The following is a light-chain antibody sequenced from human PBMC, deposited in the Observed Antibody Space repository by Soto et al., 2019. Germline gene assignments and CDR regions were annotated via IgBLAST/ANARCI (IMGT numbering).Light chain of an antibody. Sequence: QSVLTQPASVSGSPGQSITISCTGTSSDVGSYNHVSWYQQHPGKAPKLMIYGVNKRPSGVSSRFSGSKSGNSASLTISGLQAEDEADYYCCSYAGISTLYVFGTGTKVTVL. CDR2: GVN. CDR3: CSYAGISTLYV. CDR1: SSDVGSYNH. V-gene: IGLV2-23*02. J-gene: IGLJ1*01.